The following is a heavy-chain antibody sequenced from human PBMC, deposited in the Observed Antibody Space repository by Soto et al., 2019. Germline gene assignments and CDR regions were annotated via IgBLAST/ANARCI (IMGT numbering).Heavy chain of an antibody. V-gene: IGHV1-69*13. D-gene: IGHD6-19*01. J-gene: IGHJ6*02. CDR3: ARCAVAGTDYYYGMDV. Sequence: SVKVSCKASGGTFSSYAISWVRQAPGQGLEWMGGIIPIFGTANYAQKFQGRVTITADESTSTAYMELSSLRSEDTAVYYCARCAVAGTDYYYGMDVWGHGTTVTVSS. CDR1: GGTFSSYA. CDR2: IIPIFGTA.